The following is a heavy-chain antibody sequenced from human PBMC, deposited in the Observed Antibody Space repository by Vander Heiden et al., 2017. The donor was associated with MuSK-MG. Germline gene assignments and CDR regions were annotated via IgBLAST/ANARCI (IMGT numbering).Heavy chain of an antibody. CDR1: GYTFTSYG. D-gene: IGHD4-17*01. V-gene: IGHV1-18*01. CDR3: ARDSRERWKYYYYYGMDV. CDR2: ISAYNGNT. Sequence: GAEVKKPGASVKVSCKASGYTFTSYGISWVRQAPGQGNEWMGWISAYNGNTNYAQKLQGRVTMTTDTSTSTAYMELRSLRSDDTAVYYCARDSRERWKYYYYYGMDVWGQGTTVTVAS. J-gene: IGHJ6*02.